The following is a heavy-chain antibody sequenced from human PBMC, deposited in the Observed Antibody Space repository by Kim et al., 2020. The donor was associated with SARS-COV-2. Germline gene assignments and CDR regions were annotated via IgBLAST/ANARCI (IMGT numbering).Heavy chain of an antibody. CDR3: ARHVGSSGWYDAFDI. J-gene: IGHJ3*02. CDR2: IYPGDSDT. V-gene: IGHV5-51*01. Sequence: GESLKISCKGSGYSFTSYWIGWVRQMPGKGLEWVGIIYPGDSDTRYSPPFQGQVTISADKSISTAYLQWSSLKASDTAMYYCARHVGSSGWYDAFDIWGQGTMVTVSS. CDR1: GYSFTSYW. D-gene: IGHD6-19*01.